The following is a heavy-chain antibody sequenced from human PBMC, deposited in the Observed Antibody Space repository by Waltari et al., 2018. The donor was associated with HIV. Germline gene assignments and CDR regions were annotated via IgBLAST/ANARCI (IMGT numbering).Heavy chain of an antibody. V-gene: IGHV3-15*01. J-gene: IGHJ4*02. CDR1: GLTISKAW. CDR2: RRSESDDWTR. D-gene: IGHD2-2*01. CDR3: TAELDASSASDS. Sequence: EVQLVESGGGLVKPGGSLRLSCEASGLTISKAWMSWVGQAPGRGLGWVGRRRSESDDWTRDYGPLVKGRFTVSRDDSKNTVYLQMNSLKTEDTAVYFCTAELDASSASDSWGQGTLVTVSS.